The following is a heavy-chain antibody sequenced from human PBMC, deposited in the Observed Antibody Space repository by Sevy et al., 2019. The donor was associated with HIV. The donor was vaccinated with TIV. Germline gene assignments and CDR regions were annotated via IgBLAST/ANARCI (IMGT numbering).Heavy chain of an antibody. D-gene: IGHD1-1*01. CDR2: MNPNSGNT. CDR1: GYSFTSYD. Sequence: ASVKVSCKASGYSFTSYDINWVRQATGQGLEWMGWMNPNSGNTGFAQKFQGRVTMTRNTSISTAYMELSSLRSEDTAVYYCARRWGTSGTTLTYWGQGTLVTVSS. CDR3: ARRWGTSGTTLTY. J-gene: IGHJ4*02. V-gene: IGHV1-8*01.